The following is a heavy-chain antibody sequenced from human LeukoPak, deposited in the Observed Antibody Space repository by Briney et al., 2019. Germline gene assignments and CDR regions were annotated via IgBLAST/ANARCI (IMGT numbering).Heavy chain of an antibody. V-gene: IGHV1-2*02. D-gene: IGHD3-16*01. CDR3: SRGSGISFGGIDY. CDR1: GYTFTGYY. Sequence: GASVKVSCKASGYTFTGYYLHWVRQAPGQGLEWMGWIHPKGGDTHCAQKFLGRVTLTRDTSTTTAYMELKWLTSDDTAVYYCSRGSGISFGGIDYWGQGTLVTVSS. J-gene: IGHJ4*02. CDR2: IHPKGGDT.